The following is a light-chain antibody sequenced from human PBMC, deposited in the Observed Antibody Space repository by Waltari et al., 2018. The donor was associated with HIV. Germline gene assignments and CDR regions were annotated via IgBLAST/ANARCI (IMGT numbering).Light chain of an antibody. CDR1: QSLTTQ. CDR3: QQYGSWPLT. V-gene: IGKV3-15*01. J-gene: IGKJ4*01. CDR2: DIS. Sequence: ETVMTQSPATLSVSPGEGVTLSCRASQSLTTQLAWYHHKPGQPPSLLIYDISLRATGIPVRFSGSGSGTDFTLAITSLQSEDFAVYYCQQYGSWPLTFGGGTKVEIK.